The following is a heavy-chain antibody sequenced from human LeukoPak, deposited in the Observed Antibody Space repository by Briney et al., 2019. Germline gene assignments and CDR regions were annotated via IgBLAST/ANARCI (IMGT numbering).Heavy chain of an antibody. CDR2: ISGSVGST. CDR1: GFTFSSYA. D-gene: IGHD6-19*01. J-gene: IGHJ6*03. Sequence: GGSLRLSCAASGFTFSSYAMSWVRQAPGKGLEWVSAISGSVGSTYYADSVKGRFTISRDNSKNTLYLQMNSLRAEDTAVYYCAKDKEGSGWYSGYYYYMDVWGKGTTVTVSS. V-gene: IGHV3-23*01. CDR3: AKDKEGSGWYSGYYYYMDV.